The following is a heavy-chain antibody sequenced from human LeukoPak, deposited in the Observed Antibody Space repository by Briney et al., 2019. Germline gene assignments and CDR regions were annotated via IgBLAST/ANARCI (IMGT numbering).Heavy chain of an antibody. Sequence: GGSLRLSCAASGLTVSSTYMSWVRQAPGKGLEWVSVIYSGGSKYYADSVKGRFIISRNNSKNTLYLQMDNLRAEDTALYYCARGLTGTGPFDYWGQGTLVTVSS. D-gene: IGHD1-7*01. CDR3: ARGLTGTGPFDY. J-gene: IGHJ4*02. V-gene: IGHV3-66*01. CDR1: GLTVSSTY. CDR2: IYSGGSK.